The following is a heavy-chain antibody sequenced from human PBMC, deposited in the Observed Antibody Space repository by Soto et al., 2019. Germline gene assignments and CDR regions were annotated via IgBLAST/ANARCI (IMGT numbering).Heavy chain of an antibody. V-gene: IGHV4-4*01. D-gene: IGHD2-15*01. CDR3: ARVRQGCSANNCYVDL. CDR2: VHISGHS. J-gene: IGHJ2*01. Sequence: SETLALTCTLSGGSVRSPDRWNWGRQSPDKGLEWIAEVHISGHSNYNPSLRSRVSVSIDSSKNQFYLNLNSVTAVNTAIYCCARVRQGCSANNCYVDLWGQGTQVTVSS. CDR1: GGSVRSPDR.